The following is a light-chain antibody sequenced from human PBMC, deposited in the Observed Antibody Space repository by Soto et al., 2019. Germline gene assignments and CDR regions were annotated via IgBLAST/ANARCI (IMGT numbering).Light chain of an antibody. J-gene: IGLJ2*01. CDR2: GNT. Sequence: QSVLTQPPSVSGAPGQRVTISCTGSSSNIGAGYDVHWYQQLPGRAPKLLIYGNTNRPSGGPDRVSGSKSGTSASLAITGLQAEDEADYYCLSFDSSLSVVFGGGTKLTVL. CDR3: LSFDSSLSVV. V-gene: IGLV1-40*01. CDR1: SSNIGAGYD.